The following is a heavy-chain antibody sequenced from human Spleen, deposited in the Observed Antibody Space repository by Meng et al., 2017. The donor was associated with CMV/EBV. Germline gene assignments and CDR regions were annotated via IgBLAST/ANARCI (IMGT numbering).Heavy chain of an antibody. D-gene: IGHD3-22*01. CDR1: GFTFSRYA. Sequence: GESLKISCAASGFTFSRYAMSWVRQAPGKGLEWVSGISGSGSSTYYADSVKGRFTISRDNSKNTVYLQMNSLRVEDTGVYYCAKVSGNYYDSSGYYLDYWGQGTLVTVSS. V-gene: IGHV3-23*01. CDR2: ISGSGSST. CDR3: AKVSGNYYDSSGYYLDY. J-gene: IGHJ4*02.